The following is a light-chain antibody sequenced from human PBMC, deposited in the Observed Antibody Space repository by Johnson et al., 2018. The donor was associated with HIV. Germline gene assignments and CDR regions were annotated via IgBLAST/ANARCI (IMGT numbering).Light chain of an antibody. CDR1: TSNIGNNY. V-gene: IGLV1-51*01. Sequence: QSVLTQPPSVSAAPGQKVTISCSGSTSNIGNNYVSWYQQLPGTAPKLLIYDNNKRPSGIPDRFSGSKSGTSATLGITGLQTGDEADYYCATWDSSLSAYVIGTGTKVTVL. J-gene: IGLJ1*01. CDR3: ATWDSSLSAYV. CDR2: DNN.